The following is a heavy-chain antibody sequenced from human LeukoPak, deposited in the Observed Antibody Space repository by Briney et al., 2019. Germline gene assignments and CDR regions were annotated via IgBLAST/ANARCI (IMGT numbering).Heavy chain of an antibody. J-gene: IGHJ4*02. CDR3: ARLFGSSWRSRYYFDY. CDR1: GGSFSGYY. CDR2: INHSGST. Sequence: SETLSLTCAVYGGSFSGYYWSWIRQPPGKGLEWIGEINHSGSTNYNPSLKSRVTISVDTSKNQFSLKLSSVTAADTAVYYCARLFGSSWRSRYYFDYWGQGTLVTVSS. V-gene: IGHV4-34*01. D-gene: IGHD6-13*01.